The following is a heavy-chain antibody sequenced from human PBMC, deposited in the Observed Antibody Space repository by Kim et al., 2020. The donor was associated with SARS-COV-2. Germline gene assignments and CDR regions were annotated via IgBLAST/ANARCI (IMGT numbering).Heavy chain of an antibody. J-gene: IGHJ5*02. D-gene: IGHD6-13*01. CDR1: GYTFTNYD. CDR2: MNPNSGNT. Sequence: ASVKVSCKASGYTFTNYDINWVRQATGQGLEWMGWMNPNSGNTGYAQKFQGRVTMTRNTSISTAYMELSSMRSEDTAVYYCAREYRSSWYNWFDPWGQGTLVTVSS. V-gene: IGHV1-8*01. CDR3: AREYRSSWYNWFDP.